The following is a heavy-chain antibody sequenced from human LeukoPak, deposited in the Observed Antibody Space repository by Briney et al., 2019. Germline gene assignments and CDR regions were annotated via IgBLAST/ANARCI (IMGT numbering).Heavy chain of an antibody. Sequence: SETLSLTCTVAGGSMSSYYWSWVRQPPGKGLEWIGYIYYTGITNYNPSLKSRVTILLDTSKNQFSLKVISVTAADTAMYYCARGVEMATISRYDAFDIWGQGTMVTVSS. CDR3: ARGVEMATISRYDAFDI. V-gene: IGHV4-59*01. D-gene: IGHD5-24*01. CDR2: IYYTGIT. CDR1: GGSMSSYY. J-gene: IGHJ3*02.